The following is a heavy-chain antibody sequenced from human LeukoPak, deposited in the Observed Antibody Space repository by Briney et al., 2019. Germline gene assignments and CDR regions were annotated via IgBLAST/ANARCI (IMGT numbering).Heavy chain of an antibody. V-gene: IGHV3-30*03. D-gene: IGHD6-6*01. CDR3: ARDHLQQFVDFHYYGMDV. CDR2: VSNDGSNK. CDR1: GFSFSNYG. Sequence: GGSLRLSCAASGFSFSNYGMHWVRQAPGKGLEWVAVVSNDGSNKNYAESVKGRFTISRDSAKNSLYLQMNSLRAEDTAVYYCARDHLQQFVDFHYYGMDVWGQGTTVTVSS. J-gene: IGHJ6*02.